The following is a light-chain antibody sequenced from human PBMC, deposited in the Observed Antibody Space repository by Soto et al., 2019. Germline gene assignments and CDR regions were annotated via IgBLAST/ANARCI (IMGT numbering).Light chain of an antibody. Sequence: EIVLTQSPGTLSLSPGERATLSFSSSQSVSNNYLAWYQQKHGQAPRLLIYGASNRATGIPERLSGSGYGTDLTTTISSIENEDFEVYLCQQYNNWTRTFGQGTKVDI. CDR2: GAS. J-gene: IGKJ1*01. CDR3: QQYNNWTRT. CDR1: QSVSNNY. V-gene: IGKV3-20*01.